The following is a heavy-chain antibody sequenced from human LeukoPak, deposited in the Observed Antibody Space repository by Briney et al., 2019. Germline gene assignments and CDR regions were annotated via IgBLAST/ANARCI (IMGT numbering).Heavy chain of an antibody. J-gene: IGHJ5*02. V-gene: IGHV3-7*01. CDR2: ISENGSEE. Sequence: GGSLRLSCAASGFTFSTYYMNWVRQAPGRGLEWVACISENGSEEKYLDSVRGRFTISRDNAKNSLYLQMNSLRAEDTAVYYCARGVGTSVMWLDPWGQGTLVTVSS. CDR3: ARGVGTSVMWLDP. CDR1: GFTFSTYY. D-gene: IGHD1-7*01.